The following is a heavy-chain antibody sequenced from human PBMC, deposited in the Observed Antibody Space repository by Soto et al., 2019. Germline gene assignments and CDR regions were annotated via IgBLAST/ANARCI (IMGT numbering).Heavy chain of an antibody. CDR1: GGSISSYY. J-gene: IGHJ6*02. V-gene: IGHV4-59*01. CDR2: IYYSGST. D-gene: IGHD5-18*01. CDR3: ARDRIQLSDYYGMDV. Sequence: SETLSLTCTVSGGSISSYYWSWIRQPPGKGLEWIGYIYYSGSTNYNPSLKSRVTISVDTSKNQFSLKLSSVTAADTAVYYCARDRIQLSDYYGMDVWGQGTTVTVSS.